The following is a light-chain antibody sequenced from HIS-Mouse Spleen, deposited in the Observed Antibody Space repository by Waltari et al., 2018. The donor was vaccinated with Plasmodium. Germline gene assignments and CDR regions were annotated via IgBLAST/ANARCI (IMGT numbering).Light chain of an antibody. CDR2: EDS. J-gene: IGLJ3*02. CDR1: ALPKTY. Sequence: SYELTQPPSVSVSPGQTARITCSGDALPKTYAYWYQQKSGQAPVLVIYEDSKRPSGIPERFSGSRSVTMATLTISGAQVADEADYYCYSTDSSGNHRVFGGGTKLTVL. CDR3: YSTDSSGNHRV. V-gene: IGLV3-10*01.